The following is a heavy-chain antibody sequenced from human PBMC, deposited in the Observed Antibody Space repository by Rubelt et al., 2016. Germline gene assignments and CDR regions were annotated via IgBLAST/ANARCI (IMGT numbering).Heavy chain of an antibody. V-gene: IGHV4-31*03. Sequence: QVQLQESGPGLVKPSETLSLTCTVSGGSVSSGSYYWSWIRQPPGKGLEWIGYIYYSGSTYYNPSLKSRVTRSVDTAKNQFSLKLSSVTAADTAVYYCAREPRITNDAFDIWGQGTMVTVSS. CDR2: IYYSGST. D-gene: IGHD3-10*01. J-gene: IGHJ3*02. CDR1: GGSVSSGSYY. CDR3: AREPRITNDAFDI.